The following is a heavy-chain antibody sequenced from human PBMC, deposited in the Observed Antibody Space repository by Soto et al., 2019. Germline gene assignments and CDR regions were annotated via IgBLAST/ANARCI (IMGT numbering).Heavy chain of an antibody. Sequence: PSETLSLTCTVSGGSISSYYWSWIRQPPGKGLEWIGYIYYSGSTNYNPSLKSRVTISRDDSKDTLFLQMNSLKIEDTALYYCIRDPYGSTWGQGTLVTVSS. CDR1: GGSISSYY. CDR3: IRDPYGST. CDR2: IYYSGST. V-gene: IGHV4-59*12. J-gene: IGHJ5*02. D-gene: IGHD3-10*01.